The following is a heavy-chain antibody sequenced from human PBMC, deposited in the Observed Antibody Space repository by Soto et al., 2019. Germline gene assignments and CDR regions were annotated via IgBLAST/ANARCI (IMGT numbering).Heavy chain of an antibody. CDR3: AKKGYCSGGSCYEGGYY. Sequence: EVPLLESGGGLVQPGGSLRLSCAASGFTFSSYAMSWVRQAPGKGLEWVSAISGSGGSTYYADSVKGRFTISRDNSKNTLYLQMNSLRAEDTAVYYCAKKGYCSGGSCYEGGYYWGQGTLVTVSS. J-gene: IGHJ4*02. D-gene: IGHD2-15*01. V-gene: IGHV3-23*01. CDR1: GFTFSSYA. CDR2: ISGSGGST.